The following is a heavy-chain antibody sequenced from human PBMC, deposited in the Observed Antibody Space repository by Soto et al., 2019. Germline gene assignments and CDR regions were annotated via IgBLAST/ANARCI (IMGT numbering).Heavy chain of an antibody. J-gene: IGHJ4*02. Sequence: GGSLRLSCAASGFTFSSYGMHWVRQAPGKGLEWVAVIWYDGSNKYYADSVKGRLTISRDNSKNTLYLQMNSLRAEDTAVYYCSRDVYSYGDFDYWGQGNLVTVSS. CDR3: SRDVYSYGDFDY. CDR2: IWYDGSNK. D-gene: IGHD5-18*01. CDR1: GFTFSSYG. V-gene: IGHV3-33*01.